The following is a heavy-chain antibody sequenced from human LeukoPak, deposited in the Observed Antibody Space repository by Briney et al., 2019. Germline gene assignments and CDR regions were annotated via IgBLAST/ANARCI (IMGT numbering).Heavy chain of an antibody. CDR1: GGSISSYY. Sequence: PSETLSLTCTVSGGSISSYYWSWIRQPPGKGLEWIGYIYYSGSTNYNPSLKSRATISVDTSKNQFSLKLSSVTAADTAVYYCARETTGKDYNWFDPWGQGTLVTVSS. CDR3: ARETTGKDYNWFDP. J-gene: IGHJ5*02. D-gene: IGHD1-1*01. V-gene: IGHV4-59*01. CDR2: IYYSGST.